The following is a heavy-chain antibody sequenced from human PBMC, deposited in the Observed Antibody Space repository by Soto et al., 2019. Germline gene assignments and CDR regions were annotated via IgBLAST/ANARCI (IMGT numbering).Heavy chain of an antibody. V-gene: IGHV3-48*01. CDR1: GFTFSSYS. CDR2: ISSSSSTI. Sequence: EVQLVESGGGLVQPGGSLRLSCAASGFTFSSYSMNWVRQAPGKGLEWVSYISSSSSTIYYADSVKGRFTISRDNAKNSLYLQMNSLRAEDTAVYYCARSPSPYCTNGVGRDLGWFDPWGQGTLVTVSS. D-gene: IGHD2-8*01. CDR3: ARSPSPYCTNGVGRDLGWFDP. J-gene: IGHJ5*02.